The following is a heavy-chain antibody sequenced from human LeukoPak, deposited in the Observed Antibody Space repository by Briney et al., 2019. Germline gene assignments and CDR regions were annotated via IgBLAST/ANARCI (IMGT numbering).Heavy chain of an antibody. CDR2: INPNSGAT. J-gene: IGHJ5*01. V-gene: IGHV1-2*02. D-gene: IGHD3-10*01. CDR3: ARVYGSGNYWVWFDS. CDR1: GYTFSSYG. Sequence: ASVKVSCKASGYTFSSYGISWVRQAPGQGLEWMGWINPNSGATDYAQKFQGRITMTRDTSSNTASMELSRLRSDATAVYYCARVYGSGNYWVWFDSWGQGTLVTVSS.